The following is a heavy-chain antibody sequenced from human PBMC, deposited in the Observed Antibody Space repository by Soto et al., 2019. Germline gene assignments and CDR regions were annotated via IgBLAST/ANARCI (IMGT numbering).Heavy chain of an antibody. J-gene: IGHJ6*02. Sequence: QVQLVQSGAEVKKPGASVKVSCKASGYTFTSYYMHWVRQAPGQGLEWMGIINPSGGSTSYAQKFQGRVTMTRDTSTSTVYMELSSLRSEDTAVYYCARVLRFLDPPYGMDVWGQGTTVTVSS. CDR1: GYTFTSYY. V-gene: IGHV1-46*01. CDR3: ARVLRFLDPPYGMDV. CDR2: INPSGGST. D-gene: IGHD3-3*01.